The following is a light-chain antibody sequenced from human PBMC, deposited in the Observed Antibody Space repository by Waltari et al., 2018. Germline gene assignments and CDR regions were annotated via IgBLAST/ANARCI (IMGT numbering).Light chain of an antibody. J-gene: IGKJ5*01. V-gene: IGKV2D-29*01. Sequence: DIVMTQTPLSLSVTPGQPASISCKSSQSLLHSDAKTLLYWYLQKAGQPPQLLIYEVSTRCAGVPDRFSGSGSGTDFTLKISRVEAEDVGVYFYMQSIQLPPITFGQGTRLEIK. CDR3: MQSIQLPPIT. CDR1: QSLLHSDAKTL. CDR2: EVS.